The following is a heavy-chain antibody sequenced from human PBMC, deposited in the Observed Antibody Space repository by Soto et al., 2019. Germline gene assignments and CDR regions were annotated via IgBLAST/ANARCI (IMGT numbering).Heavy chain of an antibody. Sequence: EVQLVESGGGLVQPGGSLKLSCAASGFTFSGSAMHWVRQASGKGLEWVGRIRSKANSYATAYAASVKGRFTISRDDSKDTAYLQMNSLKTEDTAVYYCNTYGREDVWGQGTTVTVSS. CDR3: NTYGREDV. V-gene: IGHV3-73*01. J-gene: IGHJ6*02. D-gene: IGHD2-21*01. CDR1: GFTFSGSA. CDR2: IRSKANSYAT.